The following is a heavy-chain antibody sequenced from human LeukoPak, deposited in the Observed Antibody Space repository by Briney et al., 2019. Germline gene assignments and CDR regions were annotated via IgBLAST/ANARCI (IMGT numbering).Heavy chain of an antibody. Sequence: GESLKISCKGSGYSFTSYWIAWVRQMPGKGLEWMGIIYPGDSETRYSPSFQGQVTISADKSISTAYLQWGSLKASDNAMYYCAAPGATGKSKGAFDIWGQGTTVTVSS. J-gene: IGHJ3*02. V-gene: IGHV5-51*01. CDR3: AAPGATGKSKGAFDI. D-gene: IGHD1-1*01. CDR2: IYPGDSET. CDR1: GYSFTSYW.